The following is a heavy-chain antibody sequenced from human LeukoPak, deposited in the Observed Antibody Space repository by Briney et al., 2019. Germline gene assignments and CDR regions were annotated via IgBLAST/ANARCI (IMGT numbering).Heavy chain of an antibody. V-gene: IGHV4-61*02. CDR1: GGSISSGSYY. CDR3: ARGSKGYELGYCSSTSCLSDAFDI. D-gene: IGHD2-2*01. CDR2: IYTSGST. J-gene: IGHJ3*02. Sequence: PSQTLSLTCTVSGGSISSGSYYWSWIRQPAGKGLEWIGRIYTSGSTNYNPSLKSRVTISVDTSKNQFSLKLSSVTAADTAVYYCARGSKGYELGYCSSTSCLSDAFDIWGQGTMVTVSS.